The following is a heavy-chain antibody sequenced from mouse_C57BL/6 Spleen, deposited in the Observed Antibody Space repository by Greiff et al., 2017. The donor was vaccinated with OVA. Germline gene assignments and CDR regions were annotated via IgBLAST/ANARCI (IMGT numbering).Heavy chain of an antibody. Sequence: VQLQESGAELVKPGASVKISCKASGYAFSSYWMNWVKQRPGKGLEWIGQIYPGDGDTNYNGKFKGKATLTADKSSSTAYMQLSSLTSEDSAVYFCAREDSSYGGFAYWGQGTLVTVSA. CDR1: GYAFSSYW. J-gene: IGHJ3*01. CDR3: AREDSSYGGFAY. D-gene: IGHD1-1*01. CDR2: IYPGDGDT. V-gene: IGHV1-80*01.